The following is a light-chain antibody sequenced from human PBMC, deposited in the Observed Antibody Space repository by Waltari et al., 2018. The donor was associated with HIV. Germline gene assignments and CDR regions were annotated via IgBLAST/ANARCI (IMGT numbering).Light chain of an antibody. CDR3: QQSYSGLT. V-gene: IGKV1-39*01. Sequence: DIQMTQSPSSLSASLGDRIIITCRASQTISTYVNGYQHQPGRAPNLLIYAASILHSGVTRRFSGSGSGTDFTLIINSLQAEDFANYYCQQSYSGLTFGPGTKVD. J-gene: IGKJ3*01. CDR1: QTISTY. CDR2: AAS.